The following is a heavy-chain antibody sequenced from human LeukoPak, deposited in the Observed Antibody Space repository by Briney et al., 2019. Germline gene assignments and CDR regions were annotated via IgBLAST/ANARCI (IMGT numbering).Heavy chain of an antibody. CDR3: ARGMGDILTGYWY. Sequence: GGSLRLSCAASGFTFSSYDMHWVRQATGKGLEWVSAIGTAGDTYYPGSVKGRFTISRENAKNSLYLQMNSLRAGDTAVYYCARGMGDILTGYWYWGQGTLVTVSS. CDR1: GFTFSSYD. V-gene: IGHV3-13*01. CDR2: IGTAGDT. D-gene: IGHD3-9*01. J-gene: IGHJ4*02.